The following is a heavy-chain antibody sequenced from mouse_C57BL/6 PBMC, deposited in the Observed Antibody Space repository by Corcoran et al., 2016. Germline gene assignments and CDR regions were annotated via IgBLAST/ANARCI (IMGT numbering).Heavy chain of an antibody. CDR3: ARDLTGTDY. V-gene: IGHV1-26*01. J-gene: IGHJ3*01. D-gene: IGHD4-1*01. CDR1: GYTFTDYY. Sequence: EVQLQQSGPELVKPGASVKISCKASGYTFTDYYMNWVKQSHGKSLEWIGDINPNNGGTSYNQKFKGKATLTVDKSSSTAYMELRSLTSEDSAVDYCARDLTGTDYWGQGTLVTVSA. CDR2: INPNNGGT.